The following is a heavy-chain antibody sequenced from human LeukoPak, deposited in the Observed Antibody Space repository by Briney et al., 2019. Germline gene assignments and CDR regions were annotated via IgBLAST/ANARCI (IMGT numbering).Heavy chain of an antibody. D-gene: IGHD3-10*01. V-gene: IGHV3-30*02. J-gene: IGHJ6*02. CDR2: IRYDGSNK. CDR1: GFTFSSYG. Sequence: GGSLRLSCAAFGFTFSSYGMHWVRQAPGKGLEWVAFIRYDGSNKYYADSVKGRFTISRDNSKNTLYLQMNSLGAEDTAVYYCANGYYYGSGRTYGMDVWGQGTTVTVSS. CDR3: ANGYYYGSGRTYGMDV.